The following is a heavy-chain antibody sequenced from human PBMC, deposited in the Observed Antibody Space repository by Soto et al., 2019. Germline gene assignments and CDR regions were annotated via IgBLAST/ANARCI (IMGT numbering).Heavy chain of an antibody. V-gene: IGHV4-30-4*01. Sequence: SETLSLTCTVSGGSISSGDYYWSWIRQPPGKGLEWIGYIYYSGSTYYNPSLKSRVTISVDTSKNQFSLKLSSVTAADTAVYYCASVLYYYDSSGPFDYWGQGTLVTVSS. CDR2: IYYSGST. J-gene: IGHJ4*02. CDR1: GGSISSGDYY. D-gene: IGHD3-22*01. CDR3: ASVLYYYDSSGPFDY.